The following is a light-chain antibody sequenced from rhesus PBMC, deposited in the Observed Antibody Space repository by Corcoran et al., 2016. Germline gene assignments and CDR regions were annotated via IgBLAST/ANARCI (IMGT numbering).Light chain of an antibody. J-gene: IGKJ2*01. Sequence: DIQMTQSPSSLSASVGDTVTISCRASQSISSWLDWYQQKPGKAPKLLFYKASSLQSGVPSRFSGSGSGTDFTLTISSLQPEDFATYYCLQHSSSPYTFGQGTKVEIK. V-gene: IGKV1-22*01. CDR1: QSISSW. CDR3: LQHSSSPYT. CDR2: KAS.